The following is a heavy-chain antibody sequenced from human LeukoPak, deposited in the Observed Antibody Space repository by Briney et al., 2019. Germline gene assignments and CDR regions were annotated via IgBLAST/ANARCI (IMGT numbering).Heavy chain of an antibody. D-gene: IGHD5-12*01. CDR1: GGSISSSSYY. V-gene: IGHV4-39*01. Sequence: PSETLSLTCTVFGGSISSSSYYWAWIRQPPGKGLEWIGSVYYSGTTFYNPPLKSRLTISVDTSNNRFSLKLSSVTAADTSVYYCARRLIAATIDYWGQGTLVTVSS. CDR2: VYYSGTT. CDR3: ARRLIAATIDY. J-gene: IGHJ4*02.